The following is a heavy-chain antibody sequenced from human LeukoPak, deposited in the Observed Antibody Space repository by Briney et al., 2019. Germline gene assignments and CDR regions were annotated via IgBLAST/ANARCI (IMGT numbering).Heavy chain of an antibody. D-gene: IGHD6-19*01. Sequence: GGSLRLPCAASGFTFSSYAMSWVRQAPGKGLEWVSAISGSGGSTYYADSVTGRFTISRDNSKNTLYLQMNSLRAEDTAVYYCAKDNRGVDQWLVPRNDYWGQGTLVTVSS. V-gene: IGHV3-23*01. CDR3: AKDNRGVDQWLVPRNDY. CDR2: ISGSGGST. J-gene: IGHJ4*02. CDR1: GFTFSSYA.